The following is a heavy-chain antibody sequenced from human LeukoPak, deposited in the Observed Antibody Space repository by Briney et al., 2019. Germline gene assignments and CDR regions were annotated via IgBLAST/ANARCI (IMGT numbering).Heavy chain of an antibody. CDR1: GFTFSSYA. J-gene: IGHJ4*02. CDR3: ARGPRGAFDY. V-gene: IGHV3-30-3*01. CDR2: ISYDGSNK. Sequence: GRSLRLSCAASGFTFSSYAMHWVRQAPGKGLEWVAVISYDGSNKYYADSVKGRFTISRDNSKNTLYLQMNSLRAEDTAVYYCARGPRGAFDYWGQGTLVTVSS. D-gene: IGHD3-10*01.